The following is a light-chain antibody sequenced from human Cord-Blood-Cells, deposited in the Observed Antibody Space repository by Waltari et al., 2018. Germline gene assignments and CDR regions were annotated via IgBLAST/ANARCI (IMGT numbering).Light chain of an antibody. CDR1: SSDVGGYNY. CDR3: CSYAGSYVV. CDR2: DVS. Sequence: QSALTQPRSVSGSPGQSVTISCTGTSSDVGGYNYVSWYQQPPGKAPKLMIYDVSKLPSGVPDRFSGSKSGNTASLTISGLQAEDEADYYCCSYAGSYVVFGGGTKLTVL. J-gene: IGLJ2*01. V-gene: IGLV2-11*01.